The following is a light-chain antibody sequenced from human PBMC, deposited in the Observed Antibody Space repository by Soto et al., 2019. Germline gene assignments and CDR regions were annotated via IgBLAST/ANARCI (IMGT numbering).Light chain of an antibody. CDR3: CSYAGSYYYV. Sequence: QSVLTQPASVSGSPGQSITISCTGTSSDVGDYNYVSWYQQHPGKAPKVMIYDVSKRPSGVPDRFSGSKSGNTASLTISGLQAEDEADYYCCSYAGSYYYVFGTGTKVTVL. CDR2: DVS. V-gene: IGLV2-8*01. J-gene: IGLJ1*01. CDR1: SSDVGDYNY.